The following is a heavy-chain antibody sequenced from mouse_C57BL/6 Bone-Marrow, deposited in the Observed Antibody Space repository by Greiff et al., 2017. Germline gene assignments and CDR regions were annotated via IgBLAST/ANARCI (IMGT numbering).Heavy chain of an antibody. J-gene: IGHJ2*01. CDR3: ARLDYYYGSSYFYYFDY. Sequence: QVQLKQPGAELVKPGASVKLSCKASGYTFTSYWMHWVKQRPGQGLEWIGMIHPNSGSTNYNEKFKSKATLTVDKSSSTAYMQLSSLTSEDSAVYYCARLDYYYGSSYFYYFDYWGQGTTLTVSS. V-gene: IGHV1-64*01. D-gene: IGHD1-1*01. CDR2: IHPNSGST. CDR1: GYTFTSYW.